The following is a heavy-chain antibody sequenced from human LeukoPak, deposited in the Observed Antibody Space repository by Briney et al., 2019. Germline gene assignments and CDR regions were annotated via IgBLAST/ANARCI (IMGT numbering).Heavy chain of an antibody. CDR2: ISTDASST. CDR3: TGHHQAYSRTY. J-gene: IGHJ4*02. CDR1: GFTFSNYP. Sequence: PGGSLRLSCAASGFTFSNYPMSWVRRAPGKGQVWVSRISTDASSTTYADSVKGRFTISRDNAKDTLYLQMNSLRAEDTAVYYCTGHHQAYSRTYWGQGTLVIVSS. D-gene: IGHD6-13*01. V-gene: IGHV3-74*01.